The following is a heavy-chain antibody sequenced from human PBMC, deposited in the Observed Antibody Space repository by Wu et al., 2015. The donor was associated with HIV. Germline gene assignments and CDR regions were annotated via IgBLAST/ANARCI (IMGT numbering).Heavy chain of an antibody. CDR2: INPSGGST. V-gene: IGHV1-46*01. Sequence: QVQLVQSGAEVKKPGASVKVSCKASGYTFTSYYMHWVRQAPGQGLEWMGIINPSGGSTSYAQKFQGRVTMTRDTSTSTVYMELSSLRSEDTAVYYCASSSTYYYDSSGYWGLVYWGQGTLVTVSS. CDR1: GYTFTSYY. J-gene: IGHJ4*02. D-gene: IGHD3-22*01. CDR3: ASSSTYYYDSSGYWGLVY.